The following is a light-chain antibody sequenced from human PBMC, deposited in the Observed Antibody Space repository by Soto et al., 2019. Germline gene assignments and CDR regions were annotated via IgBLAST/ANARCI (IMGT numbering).Light chain of an antibody. V-gene: IGKV1-39*01. CDR1: QSISSY. CDR2: AAA. Sequence: DIQMTQSPSSLSASVGDRVTITCRASQSISSYLNWYQQKPGKAPKLLIYAAASLQSGVPSSFSGSGSGTDFTLTISSLQPEDFATYYCQQIYSTPTWTFGQGTKVEIK. CDR3: QQIYSTPTWT. J-gene: IGKJ1*01.